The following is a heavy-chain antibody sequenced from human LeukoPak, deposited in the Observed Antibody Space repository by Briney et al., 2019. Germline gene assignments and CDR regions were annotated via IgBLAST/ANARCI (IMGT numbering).Heavy chain of an antibody. CDR2: MNPNSGNT. CDR1: GYTFTSYD. J-gene: IGHJ6*03. V-gene: IGHV1-8*03. D-gene: IGHD1-26*01. Sequence: GASVKVSCKASGYTFTSYDINWVRQATGQGLEWMGWMNPNSGNTGYAQKFQGRVTITRNTSISTAYMELSSLRSEDTAVYYCARGIVGTTTYYYYYYMDVWGKGTTVTVSS. CDR3: ARGIVGTTTYYYYYYMDV.